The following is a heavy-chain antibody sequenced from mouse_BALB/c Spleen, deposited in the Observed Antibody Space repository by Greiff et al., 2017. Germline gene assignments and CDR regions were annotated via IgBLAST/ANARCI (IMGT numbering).Heavy chain of an antibody. CDR1: GYTFTDYV. D-gene: IGHD2-3*01. Sequence: QVQLQQSGPELVKPGASVKMSCKASGYTFTDYVISWVKQRTGQGLEWIGEIYPGSGSTYYNEKFKGKATLTADKSSNTAYMQLSSLTSEDSAVYFCARKGAYDGYYDWYFDVWGAGTTVTVSS. V-gene: IGHV1-77*01. J-gene: IGHJ1*01. CDR3: ARKGAYDGYYDWYFDV. CDR2: IYPGSGST.